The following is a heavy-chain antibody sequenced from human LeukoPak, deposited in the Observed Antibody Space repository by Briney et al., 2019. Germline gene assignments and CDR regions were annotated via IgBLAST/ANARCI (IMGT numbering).Heavy chain of an antibody. CDR3: ARVITVYNDYEEVAEYFQH. V-gene: IGHV3-7*01. CDR1: GFTFSRYW. Sequence: GGSLRLSCAASGFTFSRYWMSWVRQAPGKGLEWVANIEEDGSDKYYVDSVKGRFTISRDNSKNSLYLQMNSLRAEDTAVYYCARVITVYNDYEEVAEYFQHWGQGTLVIVSS. D-gene: IGHD4-17*01. J-gene: IGHJ1*01. CDR2: IEEDGSDK.